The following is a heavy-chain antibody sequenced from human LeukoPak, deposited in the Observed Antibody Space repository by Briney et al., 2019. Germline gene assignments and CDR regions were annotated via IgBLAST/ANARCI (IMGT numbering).Heavy chain of an antibody. D-gene: IGHD2-21*01. CDR2: ISYDGSNK. V-gene: IGHV3-30-3*01. J-gene: IGHJ4*02. CDR1: GFTFSNAW. CDR3: ARDVINYSERYFDY. Sequence: GGSLRLSCAASGFTFSNAWMSWVRQAPGKGLEWVAVISYDGSNKYYADSVKGRFTISRDNSKNTLYLQMNSLRAEDTAVYYYARDVINYSERYFDYWGQGTLVTVSS.